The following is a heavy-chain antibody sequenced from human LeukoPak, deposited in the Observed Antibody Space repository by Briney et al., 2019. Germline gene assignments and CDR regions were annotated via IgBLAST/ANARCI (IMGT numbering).Heavy chain of an antibody. D-gene: IGHD3-22*01. Sequence: PSETLSLTCAVSGGSISSGGYSWSWIRQPPGKGLEWIGYIYYSGSTYYNPSLKSRVTISVDTSKNQFSLKLSSVTAADTAVYYCARGPLDSSGYYYYWGQGTLVTVSS. CDR1: GGSISSGGYS. J-gene: IGHJ4*02. V-gene: IGHV4-30-4*07. CDR2: IYYSGST. CDR3: ARGPLDSSGYYYY.